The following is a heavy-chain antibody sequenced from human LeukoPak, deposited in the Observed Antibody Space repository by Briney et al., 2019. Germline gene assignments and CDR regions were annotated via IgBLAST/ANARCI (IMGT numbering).Heavy chain of an antibody. J-gene: IGHJ5*02. V-gene: IGHV4-59*11. CDR3: ARYRGNSNGGFDP. D-gene: IGHD4-23*01. Sequence: SETLSLTCTVSGGSISSHYWSWIRQPPGKGLEWIGNIYNSGGTNYNPSLKSRVTTSVDTSKNQFSLKLTSVTAADTAVYYCARYRGNSNGGFDPWGQGTLVTVSS. CDR2: IYNSGGT. CDR1: GGSISSHY.